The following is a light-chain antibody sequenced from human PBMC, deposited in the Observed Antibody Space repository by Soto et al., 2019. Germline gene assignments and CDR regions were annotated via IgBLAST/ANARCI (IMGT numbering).Light chain of an antibody. Sequence: QSALTQPASVSGSPGQSITISCTGTSSDVGCYNYVSWYQQHPGKAPKLMIYDVSNRPSGVSNRFSGSKSGNTASLTISGLQPEDEADYYCSSFTSSSTYVFGTGTKLTVL. CDR1: SSDVGCYNY. J-gene: IGLJ1*01. V-gene: IGLV2-14*01. CDR2: DVS. CDR3: SSFTSSSTYV.